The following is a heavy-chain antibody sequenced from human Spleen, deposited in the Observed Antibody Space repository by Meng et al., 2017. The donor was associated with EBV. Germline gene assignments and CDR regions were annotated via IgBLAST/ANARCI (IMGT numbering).Heavy chain of an antibody. J-gene: IGHJ4*02. CDR3: ARLFYYGSGRLKFDF. V-gene: IGHV4-61*01. Sequence: QVQLQESGPGVLKPSETLSLTCTVSGGFVRSASYYWTWIRQPPGKALEWIGYIHYSGNPNYNSSLKRRVTISVDMSKNQFSLRLSSVTAADTAVYYCARLFYYGSGRLKFDFWGQGTLVTVSS. CDR2: IHYSGNP. CDR1: GGFVRSASYY. D-gene: IGHD3-10*01.